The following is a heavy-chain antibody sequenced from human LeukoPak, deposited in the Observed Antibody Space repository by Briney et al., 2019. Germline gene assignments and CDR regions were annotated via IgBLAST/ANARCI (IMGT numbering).Heavy chain of an antibody. Sequence: GGSLRLSCAASGFTFSSYAMSWVRQAPGKGLEWVSAISGSGGSTYYADSVKGRFTISRDNSKNTLYLQMNSLRAEDTAVYYCTKDARYYYDSSGYYYGYWGQGTLVTVSS. D-gene: IGHD3-22*01. V-gene: IGHV3-23*01. CDR2: ISGSGGST. J-gene: IGHJ4*02. CDR3: TKDARYYYDSSGYYYGY. CDR1: GFTFSSYA.